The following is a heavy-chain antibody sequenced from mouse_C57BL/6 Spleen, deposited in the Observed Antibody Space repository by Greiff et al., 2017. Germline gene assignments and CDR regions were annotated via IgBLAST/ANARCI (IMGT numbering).Heavy chain of an antibody. J-gene: IGHJ3*01. V-gene: IGHV1-81*01. Sequence: VQLQQSGAELARPGASVKLSCKASGYTFTSYGISWVKQRTGQGLEWIGEIYPRSGNTYYNEKFKGKATLTADKSSSTAYMELRSLTSEDSAVYFCVGTTVVARAYWGQGTLVTVSA. CDR2: IYPRSGNT. D-gene: IGHD1-1*01. CDR1: GYTFTSYG. CDR3: VGTTVVARAY.